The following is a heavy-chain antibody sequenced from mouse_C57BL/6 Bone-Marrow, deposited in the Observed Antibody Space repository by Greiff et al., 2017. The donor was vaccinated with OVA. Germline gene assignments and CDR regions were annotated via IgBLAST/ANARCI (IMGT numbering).Heavy chain of an antibody. V-gene: IGHV1-59*01. CDR2: IDPSDSYT. CDR3: ARSGQ. CDR1: GYTFTSYW. Sequence: QVQLQQPGAELVRPGTSVKLSCKASGYTFTSYWMPWVKQRPGQGLEWIGVIDPSDSYTNYNQKFKGKATLTVDTSSSTAYMQLSSLTAEDSAVYYCARSGQWGKGTSVTVSS. J-gene: IGHJ4*01. D-gene: IGHD3-1*01.